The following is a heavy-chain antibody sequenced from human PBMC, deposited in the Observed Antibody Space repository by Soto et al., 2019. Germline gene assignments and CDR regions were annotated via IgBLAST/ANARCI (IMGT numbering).Heavy chain of an antibody. CDR2: ISGTTDRT. D-gene: IGHD5-12*01. J-gene: IGHJ1*01. CDR3: EGSWT. Sequence: EVQVLESGGGLVQPGGSLRLSCEASGFTIRNYAMSWVRQAPGKALEWVAGISGTTDRTYYRDSVEGRFTIFKDTSKNTLYLEMNSLRAEDTALYRCEGSWTWGQGTLVTVSS. V-gene: IGHV3-23*02. CDR1: GFTIRNYA.